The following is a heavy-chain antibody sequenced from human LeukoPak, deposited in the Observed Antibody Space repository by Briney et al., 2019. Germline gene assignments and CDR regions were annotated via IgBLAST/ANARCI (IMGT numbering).Heavy chain of an antibody. V-gene: IGHV3-30-3*01. CDR3: ARDENDSGGYLTFDY. J-gene: IGHJ4*02. Sequence: GGSLRLSCAASGFTFSSYAMHWVRQAPGKGLEWVAVISYDGSNKYYADSVKGRFTISRDNSKNTLYLQMNSLRAEDTAVYYCARDENDSGGYLTFDYWGQGTLVTVSS. D-gene: IGHD3-22*01. CDR2: ISYDGSNK. CDR1: GFTFSSYA.